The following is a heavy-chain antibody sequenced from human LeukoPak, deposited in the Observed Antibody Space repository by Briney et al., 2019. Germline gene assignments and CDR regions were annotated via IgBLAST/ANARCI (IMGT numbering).Heavy chain of an antibody. CDR1: GFTFSSYS. Sequence: GSLRLSCAASGFTFSSYSMNWVRQPPGKGLEWIGEINHSGSTNYNPSLKSRVTISVDTSKNQFPLKLSSVTAADTAVYYCARSALSAYYYYGMDVWGQGTTVTVSS. CDR2: INHSGST. V-gene: IGHV4-34*01. J-gene: IGHJ6*02. CDR3: ARSALSAYYYYGMDV.